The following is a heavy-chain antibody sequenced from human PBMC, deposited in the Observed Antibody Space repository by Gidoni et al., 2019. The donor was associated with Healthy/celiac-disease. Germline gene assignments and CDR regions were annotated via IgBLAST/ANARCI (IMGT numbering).Heavy chain of an antibody. J-gene: IGHJ6*02. CDR3: ARASGYETPPYYYYGMDV. V-gene: IGHV3-21*01. CDR2: ISSSSSYI. D-gene: IGHD5-12*01. CDR1: GFTFSSHS. Sequence: EVQLVESGGGLVKPGGSLRLYCAASGFTFSSHSLNWVRQAPGKGLEWVSSISSSSSYIYYADSVKGRFTISRDNAKNSLYLQMNSLRAEDTAVYYCARASGYETPPYYYYGMDVWGQGTTVTVSS.